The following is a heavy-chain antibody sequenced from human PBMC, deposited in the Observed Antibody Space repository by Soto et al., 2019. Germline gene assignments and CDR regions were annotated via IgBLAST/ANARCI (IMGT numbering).Heavy chain of an antibody. Sequence: GASVKVSCKASGYTFTAYYMHWVRQAPGQGLEWMGWINPNNGGTNYAQKFQGRVTMTRDTSISTAYMDLSSLRSDDTAVYYCARGLVGRDGYNNDAFAIWGQGTVVTVSS. J-gene: IGHJ3*02. CDR3: ARGLVGRDGYNNDAFAI. V-gene: IGHV1-2*02. CDR2: INPNNGGT. CDR1: GYTFTAYY. D-gene: IGHD4-4*01.